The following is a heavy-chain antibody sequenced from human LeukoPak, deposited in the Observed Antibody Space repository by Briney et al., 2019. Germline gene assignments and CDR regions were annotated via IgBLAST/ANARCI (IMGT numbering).Heavy chain of an antibody. Sequence: SETLSLTCTVSGGSISSSSYYWGWIRQPPGKGLEWIGSIYYSGSTYYNPSLKSRVTISVDTSKNQFSLKLSSVTAADTAVYYCAREASAQKRTGTLDYWAREPWSPSPQ. J-gene: IGHJ4*02. D-gene: IGHD1-14*01. CDR2: IYYSGST. V-gene: IGHV4-39*02. CDR1: GGSISSSSYY. CDR3: AREASAQKRTGTLDY.